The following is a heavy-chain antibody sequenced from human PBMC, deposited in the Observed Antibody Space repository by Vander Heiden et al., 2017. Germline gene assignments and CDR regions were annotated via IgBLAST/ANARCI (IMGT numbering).Heavy chain of an antibody. CDR3: AHRPALRYCDWWHDAFDI. D-gene: IGHD3-9*01. CDR1: GFSISTSGVG. J-gene: IGHJ3*02. CDR2: IYWNDDK. V-gene: IGHV2-5*01. Sequence: QITLKESGPTLEKPTQTPTLTCTFPGFSISTSGVGVGWIRQPPGKALDWLALIYWNDDKRYSPSLKSRLTITKDTSKNQVVLTMTNMDPVDTATYYCAHRPALRYCDWWHDAFDIWGQGTMVTVSS.